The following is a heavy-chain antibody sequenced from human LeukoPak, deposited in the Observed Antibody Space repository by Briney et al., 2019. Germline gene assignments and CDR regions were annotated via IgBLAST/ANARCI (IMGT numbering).Heavy chain of an antibody. Sequence: WASVKVSCKASGYTFTSYYMHWVRQAPGQGLEWMGWISTSNGNTNYAQKLQGRVTMTTDASRSTAYMELRSLRSDDTAVYYCARDLRCGGPSDYWGQGTLVTVSS. J-gene: IGHJ4*02. D-gene: IGHD2-15*01. CDR1: GYTFTSYY. CDR3: ARDLRCGGPSDY. CDR2: ISTSNGNT. V-gene: IGHV1-18*04.